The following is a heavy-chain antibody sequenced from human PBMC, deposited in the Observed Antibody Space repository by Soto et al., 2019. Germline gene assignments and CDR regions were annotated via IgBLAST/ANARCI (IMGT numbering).Heavy chain of an antibody. J-gene: IGHJ6*03. V-gene: IGHV3-7*01. CDR2: IKQDGSEK. D-gene: IGHD2-2*01. Sequence: GGSLRLSCAASGFTFSSYWMSWVRQAPGKGLEWVANIKQDGSEKYYVDSVKGRFTISRDNAKNSLYLQMNSLRAEDTAVYYCARVREYRLFGTPYYYYYYYMDVWGKGTTVTVSS. CDR1: GFTFSSYW. CDR3: ARVREYRLFGTPYYYYYYYMDV.